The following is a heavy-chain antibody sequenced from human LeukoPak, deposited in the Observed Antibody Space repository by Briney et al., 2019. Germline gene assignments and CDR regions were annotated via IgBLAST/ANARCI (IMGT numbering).Heavy chain of an antibody. V-gene: IGHV1-2*06. Sequence: LAASVKVSCKAAGYTFTGYYMFWVRQAPGQGLEWMGRINPNSGGTNYAQKFQGRVTMTRDTSISTAYMELSRLRSDDTAVYYCARGYCSGGSCYSVENWFDPWGQGTLVTVSS. D-gene: IGHD2-15*01. CDR2: INPNSGGT. CDR3: ARGYCSGGSCYSVENWFDP. CDR1: GYTFTGYY. J-gene: IGHJ5*02.